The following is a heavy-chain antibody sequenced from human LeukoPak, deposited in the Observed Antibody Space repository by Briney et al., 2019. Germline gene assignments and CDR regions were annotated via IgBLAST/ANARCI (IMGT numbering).Heavy chain of an antibody. J-gene: IGHJ4*02. Sequence: GGSLRLSCAASGFTVSSNYMSWVRQAPGKGLEWVSVIYSGGSTYYADSVKGRFTISRDNSKNTLYLQMNSLRAEDTAVYYCAKPHGDYPRDPDYWGQGTLVTVSS. CDR2: IYSGGST. CDR3: AKPHGDYPRDPDY. CDR1: GFTVSSNY. V-gene: IGHV3-53*01. D-gene: IGHD4-17*01.